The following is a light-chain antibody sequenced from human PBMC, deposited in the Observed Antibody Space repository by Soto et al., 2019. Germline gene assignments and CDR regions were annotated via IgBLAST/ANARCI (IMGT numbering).Light chain of an antibody. CDR2: KAS. J-gene: IGKJ5*01. Sequence: DIQMTQSPSTLSASVGDRVTITCRASQSVTTWLAWYQQKPGKAPKLLIYKASNLESGLPSRFTGSGSGTEFTLTISSLQSDDFATYYCQQYSTYPITFGQGRRLEIK. CDR1: QSVTTW. CDR3: QQYSTYPIT. V-gene: IGKV1-5*03.